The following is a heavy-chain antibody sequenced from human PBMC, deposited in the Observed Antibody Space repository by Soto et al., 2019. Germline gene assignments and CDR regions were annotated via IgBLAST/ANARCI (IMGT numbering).Heavy chain of an antibody. V-gene: IGHV4-34*01. Sequence: PSETLSLTCAVYGGPFSGYYWSWIRQPPGKGLEWIGEINHSGSTNYNPSLKSRVTISVDTSKNQFSLKLSSVTAADTAVYYCARARETAAAGTVIDYWGQGTLVT. D-gene: IGHD6-13*01. CDR2: INHSGST. CDR1: GGPFSGYY. J-gene: IGHJ4*02. CDR3: ARARETAAAGTVIDY.